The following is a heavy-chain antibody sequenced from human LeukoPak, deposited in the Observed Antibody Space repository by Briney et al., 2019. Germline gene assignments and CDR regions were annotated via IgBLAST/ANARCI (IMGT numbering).Heavy chain of an antibody. V-gene: IGHV3-23*01. D-gene: IGHD3-9*01. Sequence: GGSLRLSCAASGFIFRNYAMSWVRQAPGKGLEWVSAITGSGDTTYYADSVKGRFTISRDNSRNTLYVEMNTLRAEDTAVYYCAKWGDYDILTGYYVSDFWGQGTLVTVSS. CDR3: AKWGDYDILTGYYVSDF. CDR2: ITGSGDTT. CDR1: GFIFRNYA. J-gene: IGHJ4*02.